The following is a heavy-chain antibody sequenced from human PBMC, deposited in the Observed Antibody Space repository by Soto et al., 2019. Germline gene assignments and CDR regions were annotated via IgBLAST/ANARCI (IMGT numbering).Heavy chain of an antibody. CDR3: ARSSGYLDH. CDR2: ITGSSSTI. CDR1: GFTFSRDS. Sequence: EVQLVESGGGLVQPGGSLRLSCAASGFTFSRDSMNWVRQAPGKGQEWVSYITGSSSTIYYADSVRGRFTISRDNAKNSLYLQMNSLRDEDTAVYYCARSSGYLDHWGQGTLVTVSS. D-gene: IGHD3-22*01. J-gene: IGHJ4*02. V-gene: IGHV3-48*02.